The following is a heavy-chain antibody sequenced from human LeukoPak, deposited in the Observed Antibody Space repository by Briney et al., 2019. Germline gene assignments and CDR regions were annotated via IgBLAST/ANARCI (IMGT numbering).Heavy chain of an antibody. CDR2: IYYSGST. J-gene: IGHJ5*02. CDR1: GGSISSSSYY. Sequence: PSETLSLTCPVSGGSISSSSYYWGWIRQPPGKGLEWIGSIYYSGSTNYNPSLKSRVTISVDTSKNQFSLKLSSVTAADTAVYYCASPTGTTLHNWFDPWGQGTLVTVSS. CDR3: ASPTGTTLHNWFDP. V-gene: IGHV4-39*07. D-gene: IGHD1-1*01.